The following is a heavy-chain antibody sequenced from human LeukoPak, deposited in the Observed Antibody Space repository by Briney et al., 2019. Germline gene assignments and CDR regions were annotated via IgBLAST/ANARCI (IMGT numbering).Heavy chain of an antibody. Sequence: SETLSLTCAVYGGSFSGYYWSWIRQPPGKGLEWIGEINHSGSTNYNPSLKSRVTISVDTSKNQFSLKLSSVTAADTAVYYCARDQSSQLLYSSSQIDIWGQGTMVTVSS. D-gene: IGHD6-6*01. CDR3: ARDQSSQLLYSSSQIDI. J-gene: IGHJ3*02. CDR1: GGSFSGYY. CDR2: INHSGST. V-gene: IGHV4-34*01.